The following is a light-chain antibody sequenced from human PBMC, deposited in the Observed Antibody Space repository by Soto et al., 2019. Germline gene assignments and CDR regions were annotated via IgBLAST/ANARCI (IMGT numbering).Light chain of an antibody. CDR2: AAS. CDR3: QQYYSYPQT. V-gene: IGKV1-8*01. J-gene: IGKJ1*01. CDR1: QGISSY. Sequence: AIRMTQSPSSFSASTGDRVTITCRASQGISSYLAWYQQKPGKVPKLLIYAASTLQSGVPSRFSGSGSGTDFTLTISCLQSEDFATYYCQQYYSYPQTFGQGTQVEIK.